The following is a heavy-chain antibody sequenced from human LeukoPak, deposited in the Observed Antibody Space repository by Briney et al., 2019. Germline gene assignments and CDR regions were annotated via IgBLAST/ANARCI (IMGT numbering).Heavy chain of an antibody. CDR2: INHSGST. J-gene: IGHJ6*02. Sequence: SETLSLTCAVYGGSFSGYYSSWIRQPPGKGLEWIGEINHSGSTNYNPSLKSRVTISVDTSKNQFSLKLSSVTAADTAVYYCARGLLINDPFAVVVPAAMPYYYYGMDVWGQGTTVTVSS. V-gene: IGHV4-34*01. D-gene: IGHD2-2*01. CDR3: ARGLLINDPFAVVVPAAMPYYYYGMDV. CDR1: GGSFSGYY.